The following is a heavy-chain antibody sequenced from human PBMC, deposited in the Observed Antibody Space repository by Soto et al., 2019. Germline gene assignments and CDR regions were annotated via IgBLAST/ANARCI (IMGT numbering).Heavy chain of an antibody. CDR1: GGSISSYY. D-gene: IGHD3-22*01. Sequence: QVQLQESGPGLVKPSETLSLTCTVSGGSISSYYWSWIRQPPGKGLERIGYIYYRGSTNYNPFLKSRLTISVDTSKNQFSLKLSSVTAADTAVYYCASTDSSGYYFDYWGQGTLVTVSS. V-gene: IGHV4-59*01. J-gene: IGHJ4*02. CDR2: IYYRGST. CDR3: ASTDSSGYYFDY.